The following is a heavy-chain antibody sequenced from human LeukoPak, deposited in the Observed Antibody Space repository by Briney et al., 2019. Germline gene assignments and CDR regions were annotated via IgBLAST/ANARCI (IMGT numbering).Heavy chain of an antibody. V-gene: IGHV1-69*01. CDR1: GGTFSSYA. CDR2: IIPIFGTA. CDR3: ASLSRDGYNWTNEFDY. Sequence: ASVKVSCKASGGTFSSYAISWVRQAPGQGLEWMGGIIPIFGTANYAQKFQGRVTITADESTSTAYMELSSLRSEDTAVYYCASLSRDGYNWTNEFDYWGQGTLVTVSS. D-gene: IGHD5-24*01. J-gene: IGHJ4*02.